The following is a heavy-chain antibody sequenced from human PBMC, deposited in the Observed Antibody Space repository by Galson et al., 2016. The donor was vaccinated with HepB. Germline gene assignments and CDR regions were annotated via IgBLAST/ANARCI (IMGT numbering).Heavy chain of an antibody. Sequence: SLRLSCAASGFTFSSYAMSWVRQAPGKGLEWVSAISGRGGRTYYAGSVKGRFTISRDNSKNTLYLQMNSLRAEDTAVYYCAKDSLLPMYYFDYWGQGTMVTVSS. CDR1: GFTFSSYA. CDR3: AKDSLLPMYYFDY. J-gene: IGHJ4*03. V-gene: IGHV3-23*01. CDR2: ISGRGGRT.